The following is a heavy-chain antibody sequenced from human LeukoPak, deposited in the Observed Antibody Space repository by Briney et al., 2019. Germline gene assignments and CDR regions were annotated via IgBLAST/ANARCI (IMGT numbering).Heavy chain of an antibody. CDR3: ARVSPAEGTMIVVVIRDNFGDAFDI. Sequence: GGSLRLSCAASGFTFSSYSMNWVRQAPGKGLEWVSSISSSSSYIYYADSVKGGFTISRDNAKNSLYLQMNSLRAEDTAVYYCARVSPAEGTMIVVVIRDNFGDAFDIWGQGTMVTVSS. CDR1: GFTFSSYS. J-gene: IGHJ3*02. D-gene: IGHD3-22*01. V-gene: IGHV3-21*01. CDR2: ISSSSSYI.